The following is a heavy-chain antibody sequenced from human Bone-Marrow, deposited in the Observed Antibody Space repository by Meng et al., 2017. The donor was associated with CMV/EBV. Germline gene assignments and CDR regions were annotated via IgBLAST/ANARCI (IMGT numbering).Heavy chain of an antibody. J-gene: IGHJ3*02. CDR2: IKQDGSEK. CDR3: ARESAVVTGNDAFDI. V-gene: IGHV3-7*01. Sequence: GGSLRLSCAASGFTFSDYYMSWVRQAPGKGLEWVANIKQDGSEKYYVDSVKGRFTISRDNSKNTLYLQMNSLRDEDTAVYYGARESAVVTGNDAFDIWGQGTMVTVSS. D-gene: IGHD2-21*02. CDR1: GFTFSDYY.